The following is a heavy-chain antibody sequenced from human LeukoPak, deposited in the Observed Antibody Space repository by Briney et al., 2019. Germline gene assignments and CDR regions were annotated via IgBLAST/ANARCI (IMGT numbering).Heavy chain of an antibody. J-gene: IGHJ4*02. D-gene: IGHD1-26*01. CDR1: GYSFISYG. Sequence: ASVKVSCKASGYSFISYGITWVRQAPGQGLEWMGWISPNNGNTNYAQKVQDRVTLTTDASMRTAYMELRSLRSDDTAMYYCARTSGNYDYWGQGTLVTVSS. CDR3: ARTSGNYDY. CDR2: ISPNNGNT. V-gene: IGHV1-18*01.